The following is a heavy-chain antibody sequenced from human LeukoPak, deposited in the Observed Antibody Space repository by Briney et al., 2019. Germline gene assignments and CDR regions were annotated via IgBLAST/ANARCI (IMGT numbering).Heavy chain of an antibody. Sequence: SVKVSCKASGGTFSSYAISWVRQAPGQGLEWMGGTIPIFGTANYAQKFQGRVTITTDESTSTAYMELSSLRSEDTAVYYCARDRGPYYGSGSYYGIFDYWGQGTLVTVSS. CDR2: TIPIFGTA. J-gene: IGHJ4*02. D-gene: IGHD3-10*01. CDR1: GGTFSSYA. CDR3: ARDRGPYYGSGSYYGIFDY. V-gene: IGHV1-69*05.